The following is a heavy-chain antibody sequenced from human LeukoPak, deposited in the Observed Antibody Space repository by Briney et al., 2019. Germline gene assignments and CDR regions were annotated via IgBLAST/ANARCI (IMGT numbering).Heavy chain of an antibody. CDR3: ARRGLLPLDY. Sequence: SETLSLTCAVYAESFSGFYWNWIRQLPGKGLEWIGEIDHTGNTNYNPSLKSRVAMSVDTSKNQFSLKLNSVTAADTAVYYCARRGLLPLDYWGQGTLVTVSS. D-gene: IGHD3/OR15-3a*01. CDR2: IDHTGNT. V-gene: IGHV4-34*01. J-gene: IGHJ4*02. CDR1: AESFSGFY.